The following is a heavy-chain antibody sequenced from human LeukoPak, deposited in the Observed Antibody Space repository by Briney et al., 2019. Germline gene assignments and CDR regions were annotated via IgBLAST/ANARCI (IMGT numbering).Heavy chain of an antibody. V-gene: IGHV1-8*01. J-gene: IGHJ4*02. CDR1: GYTFTSYD. CDR3: ARVVDVNSYGLFDY. CDR2: MNPNSGNT. Sequence: ASVKVSCKASGYTFTSYDINWVRQATGQGLEWMGWMNPNSGNTGYAEKFQGRVTMTRNISIRTAYMELSSLRSEDTAVYYCARVVDVNSYGLFDYWGQGTLVTVSS. D-gene: IGHD5-18*01.